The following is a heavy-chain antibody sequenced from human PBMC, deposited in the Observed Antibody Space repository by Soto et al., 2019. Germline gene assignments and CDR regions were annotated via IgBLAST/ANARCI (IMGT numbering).Heavy chain of an antibody. J-gene: IGHJ2*01. Sequence: QDQLVQSGAEVKKPGSSVKVSCKAFGGPFSSHTFSWVRQAPGQGLEWMGRIIPALGTTTYARKFQGRVTITADESVTTVYLELNSFRTEDTAVYYCARPDFGDYWYFDLWGRGTLVTVSS. V-gene: IGHV1-69*08. D-gene: IGHD4-17*01. CDR2: IIPALGTT. CDR3: ARPDFGDYWYFDL. CDR1: GGPFSSHT.